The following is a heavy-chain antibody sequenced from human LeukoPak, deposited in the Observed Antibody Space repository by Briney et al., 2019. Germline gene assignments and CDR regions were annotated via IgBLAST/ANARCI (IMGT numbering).Heavy chain of an antibody. V-gene: IGHV3-9*01. CDR3: AKELWSGYYDY. CDR1: GFTFSSYS. Sequence: PGGSLRLSCAASGFTFSSYSMNWVRQAPGKGLEWVSGISWNSGSIGYADSVKGRFTISRDNAKNSLYLQMNSLRAEDTALYYCAKELWSGYYDYWGQGTLVTVSS. CDR2: ISWNSGSI. J-gene: IGHJ4*02. D-gene: IGHD3-3*01.